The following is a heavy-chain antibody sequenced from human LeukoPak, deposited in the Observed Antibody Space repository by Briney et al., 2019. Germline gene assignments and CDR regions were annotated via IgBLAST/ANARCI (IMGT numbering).Heavy chain of an antibody. CDR3: ARDFYISYYYGMDV. J-gene: IGHJ6*02. Sequence: ASVKVSCKASGYTFTSYGISWVRQAPGQGLKWMGWISAYNGNTNYAQKLQGRVTMTTDTSTSTAYMELRSLRSDDTAVYYCARDFYISYYYGMDVWGQGTTVTVSS. D-gene: IGHD2/OR15-2a*01. CDR1: GYTFTSYG. CDR2: ISAYNGNT. V-gene: IGHV1-18*01.